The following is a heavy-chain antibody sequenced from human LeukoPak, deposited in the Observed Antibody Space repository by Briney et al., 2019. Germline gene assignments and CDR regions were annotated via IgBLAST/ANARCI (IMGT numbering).Heavy chain of an antibody. Sequence: ASVKVSCKASGYIFTSYGISWVRQAPGQGLEWMGWISTYNGYTNYAQKFQGRITVTTDTSTSTAYMELRSLRSDDTAVYYCVRELPWFGYWGQGTLVTVSS. V-gene: IGHV1-18*01. CDR2: ISTYNGYT. CDR3: VRELPWFGY. D-gene: IGHD3-10*01. J-gene: IGHJ4*02. CDR1: GYIFTSYG.